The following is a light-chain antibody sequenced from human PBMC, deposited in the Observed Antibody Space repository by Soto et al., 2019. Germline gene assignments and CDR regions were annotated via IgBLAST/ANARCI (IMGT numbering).Light chain of an antibody. CDR1: SSDVGDYNY. CDR2: EVT. J-gene: IGLJ2*01. Sequence: QSVLTQPPSASGSPGQSVTISCTGTSSDVGDYNYVSWYQQHPGKAPKLMIFEVTKRPSGVPDRFSGSKSGNTASLTVSGLQVDDEADYYCSSYAGSATVVFGGGTQLTVL. CDR3: SSYAGSATVV. V-gene: IGLV2-8*01.